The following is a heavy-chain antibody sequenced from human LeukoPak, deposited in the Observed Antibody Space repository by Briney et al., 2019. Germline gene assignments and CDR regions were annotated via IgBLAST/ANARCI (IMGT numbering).Heavy chain of an antibody. J-gene: IGHJ3*02. Sequence: GGSLGLSCAASGFTFTIYWMTWVRQAPGKGLEWVGNINQDGSERHYVDSVKGRFTISRDNAKNSLYLQMSSLRAEDTAMYYCARDGYSNAFDIWGQGTVVTVSS. CDR3: ARDGYSNAFDI. D-gene: IGHD5-18*01. V-gene: IGHV3-7*05. CDR1: GFTFTIYW. CDR2: INQDGSER.